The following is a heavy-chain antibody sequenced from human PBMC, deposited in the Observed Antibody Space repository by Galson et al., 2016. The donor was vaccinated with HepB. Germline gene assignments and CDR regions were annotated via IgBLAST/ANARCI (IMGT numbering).Heavy chain of an antibody. CDR3: ARHGPVSRTYYTMDV. J-gene: IGHJ6*04. Sequence: LSLTCNVSGGSINTNNFYWGWVRQPPGKGLEWVGSIYYSGTTHFNPSLKSRVTMSVDTAKSQFSLRLNSMTAADTAVYYCARHGPVSRTYYTMDVWGVGTTVIVSS. CDR2: IYYSGTT. CDR1: GGSINTNNFY. D-gene: IGHD6-19*01. V-gene: IGHV4-39*01.